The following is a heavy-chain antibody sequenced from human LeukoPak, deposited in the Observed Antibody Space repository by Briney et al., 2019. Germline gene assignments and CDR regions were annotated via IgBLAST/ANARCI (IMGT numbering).Heavy chain of an antibody. D-gene: IGHD3-22*01. CDR1: GFTFSSYA. J-gene: IGHJ3*02. CDR3: ARDQSSGYSGDAFDI. CDR2: ISGSGGST. Sequence: GGSLRLSCAASGFTFSSYAMSWVRQAPGKGLEWVSAISGSGGSTYYADSVKGRFTISRDNAKNSLYLQMNSLRAEDTAVYYCARDQSSGYSGDAFDIWGQGTMVTVSS. V-gene: IGHV3-23*01.